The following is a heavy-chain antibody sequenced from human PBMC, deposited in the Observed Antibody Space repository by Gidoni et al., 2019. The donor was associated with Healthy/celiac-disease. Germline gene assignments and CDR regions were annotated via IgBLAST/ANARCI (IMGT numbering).Heavy chain of an antibody. Sequence: EVQLLESGGGLVQPGGSLRLSCAASGFTFSSYAMSWVRQAPGKGLEWVSATSGSGGSTYFADSVKGRFTISRDNSKNTLYLQMNSLRAEDTAVYYCAKDQRRAVAGVDYWGQGTLVTVSS. CDR3: AKDQRRAVAGVDY. V-gene: IGHV3-23*01. CDR2: TSGSGGST. D-gene: IGHD6-19*01. CDR1: GFTFSSYA. J-gene: IGHJ4*02.